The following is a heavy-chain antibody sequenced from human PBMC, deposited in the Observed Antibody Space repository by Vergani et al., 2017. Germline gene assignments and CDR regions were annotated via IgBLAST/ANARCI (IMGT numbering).Heavy chain of an antibody. CDR2: IIPVLGKT. V-gene: IGHV1-69*08. J-gene: IGHJ6*02. Sequence: QVQLVQSGAEVKKPGSSVKVSCKASGATFRSNTISWVRQVPGQGLEWMGRIIPVLGKTKYAQDFQGRLTITADTSTSTAYMELTSLRSQDTAVYYCARDPRGYGGGPEDYYDGMDVWGQRTTVSVSS. CDR3: ARDPRGYGGGPEDYYDGMDV. CDR1: GATFRSNT. D-gene: IGHD2-21*01.